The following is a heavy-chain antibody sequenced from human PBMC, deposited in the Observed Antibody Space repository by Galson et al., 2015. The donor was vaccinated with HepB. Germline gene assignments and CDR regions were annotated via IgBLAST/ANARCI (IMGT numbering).Heavy chain of an antibody. V-gene: IGHV3-74*01. CDR2: INPDGSRT. CDR1: GFTFSRSW. J-gene: IGHJ3*02. CDR3: ASPQIPGGHSFDPLDI. D-gene: IGHD4-23*01. Sequence: SLRLSCAASGFTFSRSWMHWVRQSPGKGLVWVSRINPDGSRTSYADSAKGRVAISADKSTSTAYLQWSSLKTSDTAMYYCASPQIPGGHSFDPLDIWGQGTMVTVSS.